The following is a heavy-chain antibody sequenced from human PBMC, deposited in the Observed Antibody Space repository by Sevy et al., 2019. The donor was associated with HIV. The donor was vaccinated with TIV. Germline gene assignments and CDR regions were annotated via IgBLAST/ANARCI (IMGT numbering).Heavy chain of an antibody. V-gene: IGHV3-15*01. Sequence: GGSLRLSCAASGFTFSNAWMSWVRQTPGKGLEWVGRIKSKTHGGTTDYVAPVKGRFTISRDDSKNTLFLQMNSLKTEDTAVYYCSTDPIIVLLVTDGMDVWGQGTTVTVSS. CDR2: IKSKTHGGTT. CDR1: GFTFSNAW. D-gene: IGHD2-8*02. CDR3: STDPIIVLLVTDGMDV. J-gene: IGHJ6*02.